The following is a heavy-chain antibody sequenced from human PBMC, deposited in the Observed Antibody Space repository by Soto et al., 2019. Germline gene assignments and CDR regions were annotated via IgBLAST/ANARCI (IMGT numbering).Heavy chain of an antibody. CDR3: AKSVLATVGTYFVH. J-gene: IGHJ4*02. CDR1: GFTFSTYG. CDR2: ISYDGNKS. Sequence: PRLSCVASGFTFSTYGMHWVRQAPGKGLEWVSFISYDGNKSYYAGSVKGRFSISRDNSKNTLYLQMNNLRPDDTAVYFCAKSVLATVGTYFVHWGQGTVVTVSS. V-gene: IGHV3-30*18. D-gene: IGHD3-3*02.